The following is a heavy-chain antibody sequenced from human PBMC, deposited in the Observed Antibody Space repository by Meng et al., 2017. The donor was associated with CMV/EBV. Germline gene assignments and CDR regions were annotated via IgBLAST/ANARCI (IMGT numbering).Heavy chain of an antibody. J-gene: IGHJ4*02. D-gene: IGHD1-7*01. CDR1: GVPFSSYA. Sequence: QLVQSEAEVEKPGSLVKVACNASGVPFSSYAISWVRQDHGQGLEWKGGIIPTFGTAYYAQKFQGRVTITADESTSTAYMELSSLRSEDTAVYYCARGSGAGTTWSYFDYWGQGTLVTVSS. CDR2: IIPTFGTA. V-gene: IGHV1-69*01. CDR3: ARGSGAGTTWSYFDY.